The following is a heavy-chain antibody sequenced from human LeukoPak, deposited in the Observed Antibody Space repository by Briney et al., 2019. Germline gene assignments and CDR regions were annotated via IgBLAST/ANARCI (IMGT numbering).Heavy chain of an antibody. Sequence: GGSLRLSCAASGFTFSSYAMSWVRQAPGKGLGWVSSISASGGSTYYADSVKGRFTISRDNSKNTLYLQMNSLRADDTAVYYCAKALSGGIKEVDYWGQGTLVTVSS. V-gene: IGHV3-23*01. J-gene: IGHJ4*02. D-gene: IGHD1-14*01. CDR1: GFTFSSYA. CDR3: AKALSGGIKEVDY. CDR2: ISASGGST.